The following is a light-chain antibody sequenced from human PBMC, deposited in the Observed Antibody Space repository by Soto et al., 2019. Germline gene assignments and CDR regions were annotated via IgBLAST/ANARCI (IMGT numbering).Light chain of an antibody. Sequence: EIVMTQSPATLAVSPGERATLSGRASQSVSSNLAWYQQKPGQAPRLLIYGASSRATGIPDRFSGSGSGTDFTLTISRLEPEDFAVYYCQQYGSSPRVTFGQGTRLEIK. J-gene: IGKJ5*01. V-gene: IGKV3-20*01. CDR3: QQYGSSPRVT. CDR1: QSVSSN. CDR2: GAS.